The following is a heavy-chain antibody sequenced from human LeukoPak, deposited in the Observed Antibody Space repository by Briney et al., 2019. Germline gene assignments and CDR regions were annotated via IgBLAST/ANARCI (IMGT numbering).Heavy chain of an antibody. CDR3: AKWGCCGGDCYWSETS. J-gene: IGHJ5*02. D-gene: IGHD2-21*01. CDR1: GFTFSSYG. V-gene: IGHV3-30*02. Sequence: GGSLRLSCAASGFTFSSYGMHWVRQAPGKGLEWVAFIRYDGSNKYYADSVKGRFTISRDNSKNTLYLQMNSLRAEDTAVYYCAKWGCCGGDCYWSETSWGQGTLVTVSS. CDR2: IRYDGSNK.